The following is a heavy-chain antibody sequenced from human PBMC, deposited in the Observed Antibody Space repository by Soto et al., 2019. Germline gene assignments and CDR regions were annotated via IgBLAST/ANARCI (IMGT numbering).Heavy chain of an antibody. CDR1: GFTFSSYA. J-gene: IGHJ6*02. CDR3: ARDALQGFLYYYYYYGMDV. V-gene: IGHV3-30-3*01. CDR2: ISYDGSNK. Sequence: PGGSLRLSCAASGFTFSSYAMHWVRQAPGKGLEWVAVISYDGSNKYYADSVKGRFTISRDNSKNTLYLQMNSLRAEDTAVYYCARDALQGFLYYYYYYGMDVWGQGTTVTVSS.